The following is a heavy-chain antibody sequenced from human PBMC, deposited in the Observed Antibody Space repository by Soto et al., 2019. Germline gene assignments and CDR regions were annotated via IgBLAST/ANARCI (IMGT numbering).Heavy chain of an antibody. CDR2: IYSGGST. D-gene: IGHD3-10*01. V-gene: IGHV3-66*01. CDR3: ASGGPGSPDYFDY. CDR1: GFTVRSNY. Sequence: GGSLRLSCAASGFTVRSNYISWVRQAPGKGLEWVSGIYSGGSTYHADSVKGRFTISRDNSNNTLYLQMNSLRAEDTAVYYCASGGPGSPDYFDYWGQGTLVTVSS. J-gene: IGHJ4*02.